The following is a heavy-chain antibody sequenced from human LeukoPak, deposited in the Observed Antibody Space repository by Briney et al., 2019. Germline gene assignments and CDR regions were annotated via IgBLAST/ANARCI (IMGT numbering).Heavy chain of an antibody. J-gene: IGHJ5*02. CDR2: IYSGGST. CDR3: ARGKAAAGTAWFDP. CDR1: GFTVSSNY. Sequence: GGSLRLSCAASGFTVSSNYVSWVRQAPGKGLEWVSVIYSGGSTYYADSVKGRFTISRDNSKNTLYLQMNSLRAEDTAVYYCARGKAAAGTAWFDPWGQGTLVTVSS. V-gene: IGHV3-66*01. D-gene: IGHD6-13*01.